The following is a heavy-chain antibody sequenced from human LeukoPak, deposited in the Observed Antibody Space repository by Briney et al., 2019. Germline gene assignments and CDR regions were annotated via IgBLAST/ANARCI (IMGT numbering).Heavy chain of an antibody. D-gene: IGHD3-3*01. J-gene: IGHJ4*02. CDR1: ELTVRTNY. Sequence: PGGSLRLSCVVSELTVRTNYISWVRQAPGKGLEWVAFIRYDGSNKYYADSVKGRFTISRDNSKNTLYLQMNSLRAEDTAVYYCAKDRVPTSRDFWSGSGNWGQGTLVTVSS. V-gene: IGHV3-30*02. CDR2: IRYDGSNK. CDR3: AKDRVPTSRDFWSGSGN.